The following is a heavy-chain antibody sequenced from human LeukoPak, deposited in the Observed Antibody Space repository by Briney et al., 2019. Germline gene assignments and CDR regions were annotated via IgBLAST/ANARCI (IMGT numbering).Heavy chain of an antibody. D-gene: IGHD6-19*01. CDR3: ATAAYSSGWLRGYYYGMDV. Sequence: SETLSLTCTVSGGSISSSSYYWGWIRQPPGKGLEWVGSIYYSGSTYYNPSLKSRVTIPVDTSKNQFSLKLSSVTAADTAVYYCATAAYSSGWLRGYYYGMDVWGQGTTVTVSS. CDR1: GGSISSSSYY. V-gene: IGHV4-39*01. J-gene: IGHJ6*02. CDR2: IYYSGST.